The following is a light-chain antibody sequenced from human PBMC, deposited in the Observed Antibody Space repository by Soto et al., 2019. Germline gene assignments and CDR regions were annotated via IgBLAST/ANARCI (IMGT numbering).Light chain of an antibody. CDR2: AAS. V-gene: IGKV1-39*01. J-gene: IGKJ1*01. CDR1: QGFTTY. CDR3: QQSYSTTWT. Sequence: DIQMTQSPSSLSASVGDRVSITCRASQGFTTYLNWYQQKPGNAPKLLIYAASTLQSGVPSRFSGSGSETDFTLTISSLQHEDFATYSCQQSYSTTWTFGQGTKVEIK.